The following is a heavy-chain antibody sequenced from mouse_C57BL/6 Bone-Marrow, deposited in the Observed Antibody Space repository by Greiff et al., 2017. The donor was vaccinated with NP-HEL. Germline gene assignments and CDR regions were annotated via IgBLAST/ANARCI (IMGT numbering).Heavy chain of an antibody. J-gene: IGHJ3*01. V-gene: IGHV5-6*02. Sequence: EVMLVESGGDLVKPGGSLKLSCAASGFTFSSYGMSWVRQTPDKRLEWVATISSGGSYTYYPDSVKGRFTISRDNAKNTLYLQMSSLKSEDTAMYYCARRYGSSSWFAYWGQGTLVTVSA. CDR3: ARRYGSSSWFAY. D-gene: IGHD1-1*01. CDR2: ISSGGSYT. CDR1: GFTFSSYG.